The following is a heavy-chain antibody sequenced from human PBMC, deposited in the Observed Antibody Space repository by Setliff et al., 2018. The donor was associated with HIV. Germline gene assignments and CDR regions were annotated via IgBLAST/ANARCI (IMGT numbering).Heavy chain of an antibody. CDR1: GFTFSDYH. D-gene: IGHD5-12*01. CDR2: ISRGGRTK. CDR3: ARVPVMATITYWYFDL. V-gene: IGHV3-11*04. J-gene: IGHJ2*01. Sequence: GGSLRLSCAASGFTFSDYHMSWIRQAPGKGLEWISYISRGGRTKYYADSVKGRFTISRDNAKNSLYLQMNSLRAEDTTIYYCARVPVMATITYWYFDLWGRGTLVTVSS.